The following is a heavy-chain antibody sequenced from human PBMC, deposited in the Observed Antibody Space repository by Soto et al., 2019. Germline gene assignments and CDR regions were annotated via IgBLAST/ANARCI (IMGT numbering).Heavy chain of an antibody. CDR1: GGSISSSSYY. Sequence: QLQLQESGPGLVKPSETLSLTCTVSGGSISSSSYYWDWIRQPPGKGLEWIGSIYYSGSTYYNPSLKSRVTISVDTSKNQFSLKLSSVTAADTAVYYCARLAYSGREEEFDYWGQGTLVTVSS. V-gene: IGHV4-39*01. CDR2: IYYSGST. D-gene: IGHD1-26*01. CDR3: ARLAYSGREEEFDY. J-gene: IGHJ4*02.